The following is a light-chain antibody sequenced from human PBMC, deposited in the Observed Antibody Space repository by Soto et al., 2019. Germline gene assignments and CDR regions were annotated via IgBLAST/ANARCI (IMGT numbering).Light chain of an antibody. CDR2: DNN. CDR3: GTWDSSLSASYV. V-gene: IGLV1-51*01. CDR1: SSNIGNNY. J-gene: IGLJ1*01. Sequence: QAVLTQPPSVSAAPGQKVTISFSGSSSNIGNNYVSWYQQLPGTAPKLLIYDNNKRPSGIPDRFSGSKSGTSATLGITGLQTGDEADYYCGTWDSSLSASYVFGTGTKLTVL.